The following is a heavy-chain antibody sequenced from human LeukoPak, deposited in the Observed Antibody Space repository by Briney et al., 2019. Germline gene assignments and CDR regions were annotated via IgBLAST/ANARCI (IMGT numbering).Heavy chain of an antibody. Sequence: ASVKVSCKASGYTFTDYYMHWVRQAPGQGLEWMGWINPNSGGTNYAQKFQGWVTLTRDTSISTAYMELSRLRSDDTAVYYCARVGGTGRAVYYFDYWGQGTLVTVSS. CDR2: INPNSGGT. V-gene: IGHV1-2*04. J-gene: IGHJ4*02. D-gene: IGHD2-8*02. CDR1: GYTFTDYY. CDR3: ARVGGTGRAVYYFDY.